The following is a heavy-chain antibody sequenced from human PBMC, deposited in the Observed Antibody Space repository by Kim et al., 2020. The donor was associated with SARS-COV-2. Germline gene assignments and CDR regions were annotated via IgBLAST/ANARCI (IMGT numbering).Heavy chain of an antibody. CDR2: FDPEDGET. D-gene: IGHD6-13*01. CDR3: ALVAAGLFFDY. CDR1: GYTLTELS. V-gene: IGHV1-24*01. J-gene: IGHJ4*02. Sequence: ASVKVSCKVSGYTLTELSMHWVRQAPGKGLEWMGGFDPEDGETIYAQKFQGRVTMTEATSTDTAYMELSSLRSEDTAVYYCALVAAGLFFDYWGQGTLVTVSS.